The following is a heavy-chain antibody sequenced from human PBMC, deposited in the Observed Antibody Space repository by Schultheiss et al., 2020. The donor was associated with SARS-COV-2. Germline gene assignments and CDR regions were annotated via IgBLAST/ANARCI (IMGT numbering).Heavy chain of an antibody. CDR2: IYTSGST. D-gene: IGHD3-3*01. CDR3: ARDMAPYYDFWSGYYTGYYYYYMDV. CDR1: GGSISSYY. V-gene: IGHV4-4*07. J-gene: IGHJ6*03. Sequence: SETLSLTCTVSGGSISSYYWSWIRQPAGKGLEWIGRIYTSGSTNYNPSLKSRVTMSVDTSKNQFSLKLSSVTAADTAVYYCARDMAPYYDFWSGYYTGYYYYYMDVWGKGTTVTVSS.